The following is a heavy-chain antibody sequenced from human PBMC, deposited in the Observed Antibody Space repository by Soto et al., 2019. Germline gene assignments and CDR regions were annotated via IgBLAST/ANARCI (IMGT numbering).Heavy chain of an antibody. J-gene: IGHJ4*02. CDR3: ASSYGSGYRAFDY. D-gene: IGHD3-10*01. Sequence: QVQLVQSGAEVKKPGSSVMVSCKASGDTFTFYSINWMRQAPGLGLEWMGRINPILSMSNYAQRFQGRVTMTADKSTSTAYMELSSLRSEDTAMYYCASSYGSGYRAFDYWGQGALATVSS. V-gene: IGHV1-69*02. CDR2: INPILSMS. CDR1: GDTFTFYS.